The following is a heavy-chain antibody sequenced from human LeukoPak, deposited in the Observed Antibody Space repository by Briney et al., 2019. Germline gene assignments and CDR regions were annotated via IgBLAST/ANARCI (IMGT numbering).Heavy chain of an antibody. CDR2: IYTSGST. V-gene: IGHV4-4*07. CDR1: GGSISSYY. Sequence: ASETLSLTCTVSGGSISSYYWSWIRQPAGKGLEWIGRIYTSGSTNYNPSLKSRATMSVDTSKNQFSLKLSSVTAADTAVYYCAREDSSSWYLTLFDYWGQGTLVTVSS. D-gene: IGHD6-13*01. CDR3: AREDSSSWYLTLFDY. J-gene: IGHJ4*02.